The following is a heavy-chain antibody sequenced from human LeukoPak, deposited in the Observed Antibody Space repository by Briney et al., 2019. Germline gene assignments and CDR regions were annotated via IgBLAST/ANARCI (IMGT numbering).Heavy chain of an antibody. J-gene: IGHJ4*02. V-gene: IGHV4-39*01. CDR1: GGSISSSSYY. CDR3: ARQDTAHDY. Sequence: PSETLSLTCTVSGGSISSSSYYWGWIRQPPGKGLEWTGSIYYSGSTYYNPSLKSRVTISVDTSKNQFSLKLSSVTAADTAVYYCARQDTAHDYWGQGTLVTVSS. D-gene: IGHD5-18*01. CDR2: IYYSGST.